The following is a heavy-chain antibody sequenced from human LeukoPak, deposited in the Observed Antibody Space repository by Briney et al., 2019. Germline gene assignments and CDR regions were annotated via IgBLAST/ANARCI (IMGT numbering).Heavy chain of an antibody. CDR2: IRYDGSNK. CDR3: AKVGETTLYYFDC. Sequence: PGGSLRLSCAASGFTFSSYGTHWVRQAPGKGLEWVAFIRYDGSNKYYADSVKGRFTISRDNSKNTLYLQMNSLRAEDTAVYYCAKVGETTLYYFDCWGQGTLVTVSS. V-gene: IGHV3-30*02. CDR1: GFTFSSYG. D-gene: IGHD1-1*01. J-gene: IGHJ4*02.